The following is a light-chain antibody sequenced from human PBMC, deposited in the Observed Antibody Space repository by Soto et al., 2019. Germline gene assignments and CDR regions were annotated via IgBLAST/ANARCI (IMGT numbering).Light chain of an antibody. CDR2: GAS. V-gene: IGKV3-15*01. CDR3: QQYNDWPQT. CDR1: QSVSSN. Sequence: EIVMTQSPGTLSMSPGERATLSCRASQSVSSNLAWYQLKPGQAPRLLIYGASTRATGIPARFSGSGSGTEFTPTISSLQSEDFAFYYCQQYNDWPQTFGQGTKV. J-gene: IGKJ1*01.